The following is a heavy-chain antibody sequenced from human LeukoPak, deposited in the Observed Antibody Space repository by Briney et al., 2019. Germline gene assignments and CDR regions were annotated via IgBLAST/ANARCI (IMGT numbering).Heavy chain of an antibody. V-gene: IGHV3-7*01. CDR2: IKQDGSDK. J-gene: IGHJ4*02. CDR1: GFTFSTYW. CDR3: ARVRCSSNSCFPDY. D-gene: IGHD2-2*01. Sequence: PGGSLRLSCAASGFTFSTYWMSWVRQAPGKGLEWVANIKQDGSDKYYVDSVEGRSTISRDNAKNSLFLQMNSLRAEDTAVYYCARVRCSSNSCFPDYWGQGTLVTVSS.